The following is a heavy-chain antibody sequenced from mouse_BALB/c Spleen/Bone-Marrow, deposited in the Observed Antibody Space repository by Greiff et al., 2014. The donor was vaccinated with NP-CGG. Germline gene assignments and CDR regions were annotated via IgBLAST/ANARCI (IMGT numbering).Heavy chain of an antibody. V-gene: IGHV1S16*01. J-gene: IGHJ2*01. CDR1: GCTFTSYW. CDR2: INPSNGDT. Sequence: VQLQQSGAELVRPGASVKLSCKASGCTFTSYWMHWVKLRPVQGFEWIGEINPSNGDTNYNEKFKRKATLTVDKSSSTAYTQLSSLTSEDSAVYYCTNYGYDWGQGTALTVSS. D-gene: IGHD1-2*01. CDR3: TNYGYD.